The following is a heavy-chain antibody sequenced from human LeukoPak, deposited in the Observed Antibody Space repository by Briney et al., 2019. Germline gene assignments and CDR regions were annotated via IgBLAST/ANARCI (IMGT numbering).Heavy chain of an antibody. D-gene: IGHD3-10*01. V-gene: IGHV4-59*01. CDR3: AREVGGSELGAFDI. Sequence: PSETLSLTCTVSGDSINNYDWSWFRQPPGKGREWVGELYNSGRTEYNPSLKSRVTSSIDTSKNLFSLRLNSVTAADTAVYYCAREVGGSELGAFDIWGQGTMVTVPS. CDR1: GDSINNYD. CDR2: LYNSGRT. J-gene: IGHJ3*02.